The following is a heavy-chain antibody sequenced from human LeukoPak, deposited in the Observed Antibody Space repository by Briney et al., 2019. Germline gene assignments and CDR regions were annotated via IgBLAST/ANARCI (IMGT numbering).Heavy chain of an antibody. V-gene: IGHV4-59*08. Sequence: PSETLSLTCTVSGGSISSYYWSWIRQPPGKGLEWIGYIYYSGSTNYNPSLKSRATISVDTSKNQFSLKLSSVTAADTAVYYCAKIYGSGSYAYWGQGTLVTVSS. J-gene: IGHJ4*02. D-gene: IGHD3-10*01. CDR1: GGSISSYY. CDR2: IYYSGST. CDR3: AKIYGSGSYAY.